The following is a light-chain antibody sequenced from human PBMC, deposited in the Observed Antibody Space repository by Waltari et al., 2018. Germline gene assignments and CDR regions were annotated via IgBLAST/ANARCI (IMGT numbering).Light chain of an antibody. CDR3: CSYVGSYTFV. Sequence: QSALTQPRSVSGSPGQSVTISCSGTSSDIGNYNFVSWYQQHPGNAPKLLIYDVVKRPSGVPDRFSGSKSGNTASLTISGLQTEDEGDYYCCSYVGSYTFVFGGGTQLTVL. V-gene: IGLV2-11*01. J-gene: IGLJ7*01. CDR1: SSDIGNYNF. CDR2: DVV.